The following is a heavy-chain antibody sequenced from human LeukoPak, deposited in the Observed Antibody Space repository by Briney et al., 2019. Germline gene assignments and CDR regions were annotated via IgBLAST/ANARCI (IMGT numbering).Heavy chain of an antibody. CDR1: GGSISSYY. D-gene: IGHD4-23*01. Sequence: SETLSLTCTVSGGSISSYYWNWIRQSPGKGLEWIGYIYNSGITNYNPSLKSRVTISVDTSKNQFSLKMNSVTAADTAVYYCARTVVTLDWYFDLWGRGTLVSVSS. J-gene: IGHJ2*01. CDR2: IYNSGIT. V-gene: IGHV4-59*12. CDR3: ARTVVTLDWYFDL.